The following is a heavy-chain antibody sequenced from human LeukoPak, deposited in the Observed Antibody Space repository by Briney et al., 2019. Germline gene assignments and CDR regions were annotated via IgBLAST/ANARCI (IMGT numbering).Heavy chain of an antibody. V-gene: IGHV3-7*01. CDR3: ARGMLTPGHPYFDY. J-gene: IGHJ4*02. CDR1: GFTFSTYC. D-gene: IGHD3-10*02. Sequence: GGSLRLSCAASGFTFSTYCMSWVRQAPGKGLEWVANIKKDGSEKHYVDSVDGRFIISRDDAKNSLYLQMNSLRAEDTAVYYCARGMLTPGHPYFDYWGQGTLVTVSS. CDR2: IKKDGSEK.